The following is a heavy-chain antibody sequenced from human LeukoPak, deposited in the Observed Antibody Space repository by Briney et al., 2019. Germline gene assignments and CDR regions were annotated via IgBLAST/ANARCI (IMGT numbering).Heavy chain of an antibody. J-gene: IGHJ4*02. Sequence: GGSLRLSCVASGFTFSTSAMSWVRQAPGKGLEWVSAISGSGGKTCYADSVKGRFTISRDNSQNTLYLYMNSLRADDTAVYYCGKEMASIVTVEYWGQGTLVTVSS. CDR1: GFTFSTSA. D-gene: IGHD5-12*01. CDR2: ISGSGGKT. V-gene: IGHV3-23*01. CDR3: GKEMASIVTVEY.